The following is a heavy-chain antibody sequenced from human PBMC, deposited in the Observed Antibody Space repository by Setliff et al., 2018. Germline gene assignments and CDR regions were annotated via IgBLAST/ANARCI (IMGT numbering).Heavy chain of an antibody. CDR3: ARGRSVTASNWFDP. J-gene: IGHJ5*02. CDR1: GGSISSGSYY. CDR2: IYTSGST. Sequence: SETLSLTCTVSGGSISSGSYYWSWIRQPAGKGLEWIGRIYTSGSTNYNPSLKSRVTISVDTSKNQFSLKLSSVTAADTAVYYCARGRSVTASNWFDPWGQGTQVTVSS. D-gene: IGHD5-18*01. V-gene: IGHV4-61*02.